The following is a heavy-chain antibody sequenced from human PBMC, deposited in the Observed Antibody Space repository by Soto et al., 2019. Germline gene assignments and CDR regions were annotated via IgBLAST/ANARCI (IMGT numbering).Heavy chain of an antibody. V-gene: IGHV3-33*01. J-gene: IGHJ6*03. D-gene: IGHD2-2*01. Sequence: PGGSLRLSCAASGFTFSSYGMHWVRQAPGKGLEWVAVIWYDGSNKYYADSVKGRFTISRDNSKNTLYLQMNSLRAEDTAVYYCARDQGRSNSCYPPCYYYYMDVWGKGTTVTVSS. CDR1: GFTFSSYG. CDR2: IWYDGSNK. CDR3: ARDQGRSNSCYPPCYYYYMDV.